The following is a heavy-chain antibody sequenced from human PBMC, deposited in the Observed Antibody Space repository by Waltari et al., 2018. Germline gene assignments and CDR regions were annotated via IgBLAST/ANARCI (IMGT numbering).Heavy chain of an antibody. D-gene: IGHD1-26*01. Sequence: EVQLVESGGGFVQPGGSLRLSCVVSGLTSRSYWMSWVRQAPGKWLEWVANVNCDGSGKFYLEAVKGRFTISRDNVKSSVFLQINSRGPDDTAVYYCATSKGAPGNDWGQGTLVTVSS. CDR2: VNCDGSGK. CDR3: ATSKGAPGND. CDR1: GLTSRSYW. J-gene: IGHJ4*02. V-gene: IGHV3-7*01.